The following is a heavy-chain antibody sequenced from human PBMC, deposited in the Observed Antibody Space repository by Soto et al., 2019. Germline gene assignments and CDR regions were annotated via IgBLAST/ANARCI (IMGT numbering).Heavy chain of an antibody. CDR1: GFSVSANY. D-gene: IGHD4-17*01. CDR2: LYAGGAT. CDR3: ATPRYNDYGDPNDAVDI. V-gene: IGHV3-53*01. J-gene: IGHJ3*02. Sequence: EVQLVESGGGLIQPGGSLRLSCAASGFSVSANYMNWVRQAPGKGLQWVSLLYAGGATFYADSVKGRFTISRDSSKNTLYIQMDSLRVEDTAVYYCATPRYNDYGDPNDAVDIWGQGTVVSVSS.